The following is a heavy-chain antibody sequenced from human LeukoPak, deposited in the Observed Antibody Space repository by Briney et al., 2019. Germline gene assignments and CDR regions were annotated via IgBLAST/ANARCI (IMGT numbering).Heavy chain of an antibody. CDR3: ARDPDYGGYYYGMDV. V-gene: IGHV3-21*01. D-gene: IGHD4-23*01. CDR1: GFTFSRYA. CDR2: ISSSSSYI. J-gene: IGHJ6*02. Sequence: GGSLRLSCAASGFTFSRYAMNWVRQAPGKGLEWVSSISSSSSYIYYADSVKGRFTISRDNAKNSLYLQMNSLRAEDTAVYYCARDPDYGGYYYGMDVWGQGTTVTVSS.